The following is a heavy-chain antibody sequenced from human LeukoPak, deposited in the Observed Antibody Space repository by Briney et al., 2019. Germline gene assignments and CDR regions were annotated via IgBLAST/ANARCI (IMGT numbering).Heavy chain of an antibody. D-gene: IGHD3-3*01. CDR1: GFTFSSYE. CDR3: ARDRPYYDFWSGYHWTYYYGMDV. Sequence: PGGSLRLSCAASGFTFSSYEMNWVRQAPGKGLEWVSYISSSGSTIYYADSVKGRFTISRDNAKNSLYLQMNSLRAEDTAVYYCARDRPYYDFWSGYHWTYYYGMDVWGQGTTVTVSS. V-gene: IGHV3-48*03. CDR2: ISSSGSTI. J-gene: IGHJ6*02.